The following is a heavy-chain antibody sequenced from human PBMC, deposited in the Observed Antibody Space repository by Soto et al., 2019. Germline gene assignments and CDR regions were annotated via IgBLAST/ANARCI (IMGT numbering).Heavy chain of an antibody. CDR2: VNPISGGT. V-gene: IGHV1-2*04. CDR3: ARAKNFGSVELDY. Sequence: QVQLVQSGAEVKKPGASVKVSCKASGYTFTGHYILWVRQAPGQGLEWMGWVNPISGGTIYAQKFLGWVTMTRDTSTSTAYLELRSLTSDATAVYYCARAKNFGSVELDYWGQGTLVTVSS. D-gene: IGHD3-10*01. CDR1: GYTFTGHY. J-gene: IGHJ4*02.